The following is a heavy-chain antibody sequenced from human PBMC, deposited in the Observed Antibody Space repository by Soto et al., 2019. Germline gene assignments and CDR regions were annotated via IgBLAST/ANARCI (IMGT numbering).Heavy chain of an antibody. J-gene: IGHJ4*02. CDR2: IKGETDGGTT. D-gene: IGHD5-18*01. Sequence: EVQLVESGGGLLTPGGSLRLSCVASGFTFNNVWMTWVRQAPGKGLEWVGHIKGETDGGTTDYAAPVKGRLTISRDASKNTLFLQMSSPKNEDKDVYYCTKDPLPAIARGEGYFDYWGQGTLVNVSS. V-gene: IGHV3-15*01. CDR1: GFTFNNVW. CDR3: TKDPLPAIARGEGYFDY.